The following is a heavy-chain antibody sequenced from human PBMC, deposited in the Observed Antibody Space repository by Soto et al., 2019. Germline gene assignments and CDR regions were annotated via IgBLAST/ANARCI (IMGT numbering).Heavy chain of an antibody. CDR3: SRQASDFWSGKPQYYMDV. CDR1: GFTFSGSA. Sequence: EVQLVESGGGLVQPGGSLKLSCAASGFTFSGSAMHWARQASGKGLEWVGRIRSKPNNYATAYGASVKGRFTISRDDSKNTAYLQMNSLNTEDTAVYYCSRQASDFWSGKPQYYMDVWGKGTTVTVSS. D-gene: IGHD3-3*01. CDR2: IRSKPNNYAT. J-gene: IGHJ6*03. V-gene: IGHV3-73*01.